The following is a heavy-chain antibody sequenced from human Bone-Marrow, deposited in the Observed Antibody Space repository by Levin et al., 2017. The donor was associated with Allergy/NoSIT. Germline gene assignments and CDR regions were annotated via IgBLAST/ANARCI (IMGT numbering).Heavy chain of an antibody. CDR1: GGSIRSPTYL. Sequence: LSQTLSLTCSVSGGSIRSPTYLWSWVRQAPGKGLEWMGCISSAGTTFSSPSLKSRLSISVDTSKNHFSLRLASMTAADSAVYYCAALVDYDFLSGYYFDAWGQGSLVAVSS. CDR2: ISSAGTT. J-gene: IGHJ4*02. CDR3: AALVDYDFLSGYYFDA. D-gene: IGHD3-3*01. V-gene: IGHV4-30-4*01.